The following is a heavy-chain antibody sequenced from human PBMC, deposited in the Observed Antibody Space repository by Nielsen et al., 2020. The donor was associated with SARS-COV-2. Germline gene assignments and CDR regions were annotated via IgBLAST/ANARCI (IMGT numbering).Heavy chain of an antibody. D-gene: IGHD6-13*01. CDR2: IKSKADGGTT. V-gene: IGHV3-15*01. CDR3: TTASSSWHISPYYYYGMDV. Sequence: VFLAAPRGLWWVGHIKSKADGGTTDYAAPVKGRFTISRDDSKNTLYLQMNSLKTEDTAVYYCTTASSSWHISPYYYYGMDVWGQGTTVTSP. J-gene: IGHJ6*02.